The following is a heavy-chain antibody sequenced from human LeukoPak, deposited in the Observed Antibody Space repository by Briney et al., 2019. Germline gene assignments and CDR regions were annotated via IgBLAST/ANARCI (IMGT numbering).Heavy chain of an antibody. CDR3: AKDVYSSGWYYFDY. J-gene: IGHJ4*02. CDR2: ISGIGGST. Sequence: ISGIGGSTYYAASVKGRFTFSRDNSKNTLYLQMNSLRAEDTAVYYCAKDVYSSGWYYFDYWGQGTLVTVSS. V-gene: IGHV3-23*01. D-gene: IGHD6-19*01.